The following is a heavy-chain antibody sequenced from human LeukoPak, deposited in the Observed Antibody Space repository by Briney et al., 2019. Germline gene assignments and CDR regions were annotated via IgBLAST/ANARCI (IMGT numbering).Heavy chain of an antibody. J-gene: IGHJ4*02. D-gene: IGHD3-10*01. CDR1: GGSISTYS. CDR2: IFASGTT. V-gene: IGHV4-4*07. CDR3: ARGGSGSFVY. Sequence: SETLSLTCTVSGGSISTYSWNWIRQPAGKGLEWIGRIFASGTTKYNPSLKSRVTMSVETSKNQFSLKLSSVTAADTAVYYCARGGSGSFVYWGQGTLVTVSS.